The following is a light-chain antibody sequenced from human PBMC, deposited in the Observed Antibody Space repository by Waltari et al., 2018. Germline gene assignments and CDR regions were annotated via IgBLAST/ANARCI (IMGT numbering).Light chain of an antibody. V-gene: IGKV1-5*03. CDR1: QSISNY. CDR3: QKYNTYSS. Sequence: DIQMTQSPSTLSESVGDTITITCRASQSISNYLPWYQQKPGTAPKLLIYKAARSGSGVPSSFSGSGSGTEFTLTISSLQPDDFATYYCQKYNTYSSFGQGTKLEIK. J-gene: IGKJ2*03. CDR2: KAA.